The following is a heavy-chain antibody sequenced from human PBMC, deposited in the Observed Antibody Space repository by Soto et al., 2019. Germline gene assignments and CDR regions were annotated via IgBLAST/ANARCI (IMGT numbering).Heavy chain of an antibody. J-gene: IGHJ4*02. Sequence: QVQLLQSGAEVKKPGASVKVSCKASGYTFTNFGISWVRQAPGQGLEWMGWFSAYNGNKNYAQKLQGRGTVTTDTSTSTAYMGLRSLRSDGTAVYYCARGGNPIDYWGQGTLVTVSS. CDR2: FSAYNGNK. CDR1: GYTFTNFG. V-gene: IGHV1-18*01. D-gene: IGHD3-16*01. CDR3: ARGGNPIDY.